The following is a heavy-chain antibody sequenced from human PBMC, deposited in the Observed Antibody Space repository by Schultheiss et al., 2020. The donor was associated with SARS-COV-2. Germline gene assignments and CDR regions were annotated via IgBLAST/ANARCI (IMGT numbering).Heavy chain of an antibody. V-gene: IGHV3-74*01. J-gene: IGHJ6*02. CDR2: INSDGSST. CDR1: GFTFRDSW. D-gene: IGHD2-2*01. CDR3: AKTEAPDADYYYGMDV. Sequence: GGSLRLSCTASGFTFRDSWMHWVRQAPGKGLVWVAHINSDGSSTNLADSVKGRFTISRDNAMNTIYLQMNSLRAEDTAVYYCAKTEAPDADYYYGMDVWGQGTTVTVSS.